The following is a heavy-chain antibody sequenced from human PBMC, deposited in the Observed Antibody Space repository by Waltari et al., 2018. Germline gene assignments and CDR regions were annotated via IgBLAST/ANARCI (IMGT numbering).Heavy chain of an antibody. Sequence: QVQLQQWGAGLLKPSETLSLTCAVYGGSFSGSYWSCIRQPPGKGLEWIGEINHSGSTNYNPSLKRRVTISVDTSKNQFSLKLSSVTAADTAVYYCARERIAARQGRGGNFDYWGQGTLVTVSS. D-gene: IGHD6-6*01. CDR1: GGSFSGSY. CDR2: INHSGST. J-gene: IGHJ4*02. CDR3: ARERIAARQGRGGNFDY. V-gene: IGHV4-34*01.